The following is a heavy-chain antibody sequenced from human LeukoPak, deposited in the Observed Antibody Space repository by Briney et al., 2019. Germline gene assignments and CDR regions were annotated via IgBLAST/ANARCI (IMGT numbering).Heavy chain of an antibody. Sequence: PGGSLRLSCAASGFTFRSYGMHWVRQAPGKGLEWVSVIYSGGSTYYADSVKSRFTISRDNSKNTLYLQMNSLRAEDTAVYYCAREASLAAAGTPPHMGWFDPWGQGTLVTVSS. CDR3: AREASLAAAGTPPHMGWFDP. V-gene: IGHV3-NL1*01. CDR2: IYSGGST. D-gene: IGHD6-13*01. CDR1: GFTFRSYG. J-gene: IGHJ5*02.